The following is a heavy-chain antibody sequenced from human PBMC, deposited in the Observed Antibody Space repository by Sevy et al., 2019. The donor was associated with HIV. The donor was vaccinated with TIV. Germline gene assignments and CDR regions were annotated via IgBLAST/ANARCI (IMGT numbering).Heavy chain of an antibody. CDR1: GVTFSSYG. CDR2: ISYDGSKK. J-gene: IGHJ6*02. Sequence: GGSLRLSCAASGVTFSSYGIHWVRQAPGKGLERVAVISYDGSKKNHAESMKGRFTISRDNSKNTLYLEMSSLRPEDTAVYYCAHSSGLYGYYYGMDVWGQGTTVTVSS. D-gene: IGHD4-17*01. CDR3: AHSSGLYGYYYGMDV. V-gene: IGHV3-30*03.